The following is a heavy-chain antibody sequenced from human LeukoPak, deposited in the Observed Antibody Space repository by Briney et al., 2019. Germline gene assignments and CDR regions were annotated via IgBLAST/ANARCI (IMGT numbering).Heavy chain of an antibody. V-gene: IGHV1-3*01. Sequence: ASVKVSFKASGYTFTIYAMHWVRQAPGQREEWMGWINAGNGNTKYSQKFQGRVTITRDTSASTAYMELSSLRSEDTAVYYCARDSSGWFYYWGQGTLVTVSS. CDR2: INAGNGNT. CDR1: GYTFTIYA. CDR3: ARDSSGWFYY. J-gene: IGHJ4*02. D-gene: IGHD6-19*01.